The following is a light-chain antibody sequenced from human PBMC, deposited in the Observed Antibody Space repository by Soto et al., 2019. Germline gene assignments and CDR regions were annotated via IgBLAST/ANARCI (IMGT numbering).Light chain of an antibody. J-gene: IGKJ2*01. V-gene: IGKV3-15*01. CDR1: QSVNTN. Sequence: DIVMTQSPATLSVSPGERATLSCRASQSVNTNLAWYQQKPGQPPRLLIYGTATRATGITDRFSGSGSGTEFTLSISRLETEDFAVYYWHQYNSAPLTFGQGTRLEIK. CDR3: HQYNSAPLT. CDR2: GTA.